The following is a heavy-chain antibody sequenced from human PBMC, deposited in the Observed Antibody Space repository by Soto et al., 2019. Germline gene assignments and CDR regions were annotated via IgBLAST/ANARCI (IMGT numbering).Heavy chain of an antibody. CDR2: VNHSGST. CDR1: GGSFSGYY. J-gene: IGHJ4*02. Sequence: PSDTLSLTCAVYGGSFSGYYWSWIRQPPGKGLEWIGEVNHSGSTNYNPSLKSRVTISVDTSKNQFSLKLSSVTAADTAVYYCARTPQPCSGWYGYCREGTLVT. D-gene: IGHD6-19*01. V-gene: IGHV4-34*01. CDR3: ARTPQPCSGWYGY.